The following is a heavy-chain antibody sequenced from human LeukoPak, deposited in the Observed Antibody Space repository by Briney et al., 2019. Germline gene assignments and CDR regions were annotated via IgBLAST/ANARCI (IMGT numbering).Heavy chain of an antibody. CDR1: GFTVSSNY. CDR2: IYSGGST. Sequence: GGSLRLSCAASGFTVSSNYMSWVRQAPGKGLEWVSVIYSGGSTCYADSVKGRFTISRDNSKNTLYLQMNSLRAEDTAVYYCARSDPVNAFDIWGQGTMVTVSS. CDR3: ARSDPVNAFDI. V-gene: IGHV3-53*01. J-gene: IGHJ3*02.